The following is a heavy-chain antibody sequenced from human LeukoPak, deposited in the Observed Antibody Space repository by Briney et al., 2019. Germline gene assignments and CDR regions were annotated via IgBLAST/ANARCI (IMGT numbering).Heavy chain of an antibody. D-gene: IGHD6-13*01. CDR2: IYSGGST. CDR3: ARDGGPGYSSSWYLY. V-gene: IGHV3-53*01. CDR1: GFTVSSNY. J-gene: IGHJ4*02. Sequence: GGPLRLSCAASGFTVSSNYMSWVRQAPGKGLEWVSVIYSGGSTYYADSVKGRFTISRDNAKNSLYLQMNSLRAEDTAVYYCARDGGPGYSSSWYLYWGQGTLVTVSS.